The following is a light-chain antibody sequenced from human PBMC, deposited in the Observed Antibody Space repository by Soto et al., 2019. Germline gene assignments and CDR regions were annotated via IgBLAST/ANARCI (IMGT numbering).Light chain of an antibody. CDR1: SSDVGGYNN. J-gene: IGLJ1*01. CDR3: NSYTSKSTGV. Sequence: QSALTQPASVSGSPGQSITISCTGTSSDVGGYNNVSWYQQHPGKAPKLIIYELINRPSGVSNRFSGSKSGNTASLTISGLQAEDEADYYCNSYTSKSTGVFGTGTKVTVL. V-gene: IGLV2-14*01. CDR2: ELI.